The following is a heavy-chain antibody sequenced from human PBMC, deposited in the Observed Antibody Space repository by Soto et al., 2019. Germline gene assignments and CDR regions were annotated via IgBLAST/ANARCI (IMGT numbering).Heavy chain of an antibody. V-gene: IGHV4-31*03. CDR1: GGSLSRGGYL. CDR2: IYYSGST. Sequence: SETPSPPRTVSGGSLSRGGYLLSWVRPHPGKGLEWIGYIYYSGSTYSNPSLKSRVTISVDTSKNQFSLKLSSVTAADTAVYYCARPVPYYYYMDVWGKGTTVTVSS. D-gene: IGHD3-10*01. CDR3: ARPVPYYYYMDV. J-gene: IGHJ6*03.